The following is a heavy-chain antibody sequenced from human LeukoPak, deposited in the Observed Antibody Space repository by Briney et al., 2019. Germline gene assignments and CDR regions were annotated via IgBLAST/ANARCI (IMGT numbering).Heavy chain of an antibody. D-gene: IGHD4-17*01. CDR2: IKSDGSST. CDR3: ARDQTYGDYWYFDL. Sequence: GGSLRLSCAASGFTFSSYAMSWVRQVPGKGLVWVSRIKSDGSSTTYADSVKGRFTISRDNAKNTLYLQMNSLRAEDTAVYYCARDQTYGDYWYFDLWGRDTLVTVSS. V-gene: IGHV3-74*01. J-gene: IGHJ2*01. CDR1: GFTFSSYA.